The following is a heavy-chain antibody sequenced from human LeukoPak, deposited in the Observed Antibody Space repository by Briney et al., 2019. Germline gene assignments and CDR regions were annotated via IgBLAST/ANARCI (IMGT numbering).Heavy chain of an antibody. D-gene: IGHD2-2*01. V-gene: IGHV4-61*02. CDR2: IYTSGST. CDR1: GGSISSGSYY. CDR3: ASYYCSSTSCRNWFDP. J-gene: IGHJ5*02. Sequence: PSQTLSLTCTVSGGSISSGSYYWSWIRQPAGKGLEWIGRIYTSGSTNYNPSLKSRVTISVDTSKNQFSLKLSSVTAADTAVYYCASYYCSSTSCRNWFDPWGPGTLVTVSS.